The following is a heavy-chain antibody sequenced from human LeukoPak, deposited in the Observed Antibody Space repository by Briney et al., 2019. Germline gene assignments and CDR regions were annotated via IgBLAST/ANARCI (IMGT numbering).Heavy chain of an antibody. Sequence: GGSLRLSCSASGFTFSSYAMYWVRQAPRKALEYVSGISSNGGSPYYADSVKGRFTISRDNSKNTLYLQMSSLRAEDTAVYYCVNRGGLLLYFIYWGQGTLVTVSS. V-gene: IGHV3-64D*06. CDR3: VNRGGLLLYFIY. CDR1: GFTFSSYA. J-gene: IGHJ4*02. CDR2: ISSNGGSP. D-gene: IGHD3-22*01.